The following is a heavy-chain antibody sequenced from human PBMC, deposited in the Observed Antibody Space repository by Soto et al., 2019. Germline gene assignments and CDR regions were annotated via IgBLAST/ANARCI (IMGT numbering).Heavy chain of an antibody. D-gene: IGHD2-21*01. Sequence: EVQLVESGGGLVKPGGSLRLSCAASGFTFNTYDMNWVRQAPGKGLEWVSSITTSSAYIYYADSLKGRITISRDNAKNSLFLQMNSLRAEDTALYYCVSSGTARLLRHSWFDTWGQGTLVTVSS. J-gene: IGHJ5*02. V-gene: IGHV3-21*01. CDR2: ITTSSAYI. CDR3: VSSGTARLLRHSWFDT. CDR1: GFTFNTYD.